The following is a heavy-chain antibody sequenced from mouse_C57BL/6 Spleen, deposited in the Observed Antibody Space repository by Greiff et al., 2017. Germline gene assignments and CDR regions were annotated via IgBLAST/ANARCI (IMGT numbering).Heavy chain of an antibody. D-gene: IGHD2-1*01. CDR2: IYPRSGNT. CDR1: GYTFTSYG. J-gene: IGHJ2*01. Sequence: QVQLQQSGAELARPGASVKLSCKASGYTFTSYGISWVKQRTGQGLEWIGEIYPRSGNTYYNEKFKGKATLTADKSSSTAYMELRSLTSEDAAVSICAREGNYAFDYWGQGTTLTVSS. V-gene: IGHV1-81*01. CDR3: AREGNYAFDY.